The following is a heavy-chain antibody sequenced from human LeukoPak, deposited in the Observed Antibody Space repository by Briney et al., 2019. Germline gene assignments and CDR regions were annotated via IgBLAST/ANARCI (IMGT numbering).Heavy chain of an antibody. Sequence: GGSLRLSCAASGFTFSSYAMHWVRQAPGKGLEWVAVISYDGSNKYYADSVKGRFTISRDNSKNTLYLQMNSLRAEDTAVYYCARMQNYDILMRAFDIWGQGTMVTVSS. CDR1: GFTFSSYA. CDR3: ARMQNYDILMRAFDI. CDR2: ISYDGSNK. J-gene: IGHJ3*02. D-gene: IGHD3-9*01. V-gene: IGHV3-30*04.